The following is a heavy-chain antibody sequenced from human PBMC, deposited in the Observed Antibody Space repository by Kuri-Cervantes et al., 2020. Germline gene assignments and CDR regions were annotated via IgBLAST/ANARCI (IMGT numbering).Heavy chain of an antibody. V-gene: IGHV3-30*15. Sequence: GGSLRLSCAASRFSVGSYAMHWVRQAPGKGLEWLTAISFDGSGQLYASSVKGRFTVSRDNSENTLYLQMSSLTVEDTAVYHCARDGVRHFLTADYYYYLDLWGHGTTVTVSS. D-gene: IGHD1-20*01. CDR2: ISFDGSGQ. J-gene: IGHJ6*03. CDR1: RFSVGSYA. CDR3: ARDGVRHFLTADYYYYLDL.